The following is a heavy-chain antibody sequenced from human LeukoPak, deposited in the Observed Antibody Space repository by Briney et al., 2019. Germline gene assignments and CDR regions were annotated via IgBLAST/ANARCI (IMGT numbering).Heavy chain of an antibody. J-gene: IGHJ4*02. CDR3: AREGRGDVDFDY. CDR1: GDIVSSNSAA. CDR2: TYYRSKLYN. D-gene: IGHD3-10*02. Sequence: SQTLSLTCAISGDIVSSNSAAWDWIRQSPSRGLEWLVRTYYRSKLYNNYAVSVKSRITINPDTSKNQFSLQLNSVTPEDTAVYFCAREGRGDVDFDYWGQGTLVTVSS. V-gene: IGHV6-1*01.